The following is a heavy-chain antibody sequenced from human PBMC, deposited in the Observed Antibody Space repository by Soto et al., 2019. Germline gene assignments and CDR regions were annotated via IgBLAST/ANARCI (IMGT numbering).Heavy chain of an antibody. CDR3: ARGYSISAEFDY. V-gene: IGHV4-61*01. CDR1: GGSVSSGSYS. Sequence: PSETLSLTCTVSGGSVSSGSYSWNWIRQPPGKGLEWIAYIHYSGSTNYNPSLKSRVTISVDTSKNQFSLKLSSVTAADTAMYYCARGYSISAEFDYWGQGTLVTVSS. CDR2: IHYSGST. J-gene: IGHJ4*02. D-gene: IGHD6-6*01.